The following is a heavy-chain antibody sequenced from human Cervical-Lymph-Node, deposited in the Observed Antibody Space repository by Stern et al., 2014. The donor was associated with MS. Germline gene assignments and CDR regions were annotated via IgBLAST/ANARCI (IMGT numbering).Heavy chain of an antibody. V-gene: IGHV1-2*02. Sequence: VQLVQSGAEVRNPGASVKVSCKASQYTFTGYYVHWVRQVPGQGLEWRGWMNPHGGCTTYAQEFEGRVTMTWDTSINTGYMEITTLRSDDTAVYYCARGNYDFWSGGSDNYFDPWGQGTLVIVSS. CDR1: QYTFTGYY. CDR2: MNPHGGCT. D-gene: IGHD3-3*01. CDR3: ARGNYDFWSGGSDNYFDP. J-gene: IGHJ5*02.